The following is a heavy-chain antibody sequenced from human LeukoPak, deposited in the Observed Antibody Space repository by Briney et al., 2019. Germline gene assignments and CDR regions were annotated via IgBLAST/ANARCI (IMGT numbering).Heavy chain of an antibody. CDR3: ATYYYGSETHFWY. CDR2: VYYSGST. V-gene: IGHV4-39*01. Sequence: PSETLSLTCSVSGGSISSSNYYWGWIRQPPGKGLEWIGNVYYSGSTYYNPSLKSRVTISVDTSKNQISPKLSSVTAADTAVYYCATYYYGSETHFWYWGQGTLVTVSS. D-gene: IGHD3-10*01. J-gene: IGHJ4*02. CDR1: GGSISSSNYY.